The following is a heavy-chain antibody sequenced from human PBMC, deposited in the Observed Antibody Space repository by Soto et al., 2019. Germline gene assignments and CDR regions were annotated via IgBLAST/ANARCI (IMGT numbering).Heavy chain of an antibody. CDR1: GYTFTSYG. J-gene: IGHJ4*02. D-gene: IGHD3-3*01. CDR3: AGTKLRFLEWLAPPDY. CDR2: ISAYNGNT. V-gene: IGHV1-18*01. Sequence: QVPLVQSGAEVKKPGASVKVSCKASGYTFTSYGISWVRQAPGQGLEWMGWISAYNGNTNYAQKLQGRVTMTTDTSTSTAYMELRSLRSDDTAVYYCAGTKLRFLEWLAPPDYWGQGTLVTVSS.